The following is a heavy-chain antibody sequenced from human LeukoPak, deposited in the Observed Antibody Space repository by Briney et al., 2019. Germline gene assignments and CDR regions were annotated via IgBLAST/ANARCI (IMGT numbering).Heavy chain of an antibody. CDR2: INPNSGGT. Sequence: ASVKVSCKASGYTFTGYYMHWVRQAPGQGLEWMGWINPNSGGTNYAQKFQGRVTMTRDTSISTAYMELSRLRSDDTAVYYCARHKLERGLVDAFDIWGQGTMVTVSS. J-gene: IGHJ3*02. CDR1: GYTFTGYY. V-gene: IGHV1-2*02. D-gene: IGHD1-1*01. CDR3: ARHKLERGLVDAFDI.